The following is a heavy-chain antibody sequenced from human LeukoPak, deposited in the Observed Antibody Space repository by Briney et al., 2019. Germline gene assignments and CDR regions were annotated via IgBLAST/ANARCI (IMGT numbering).Heavy chain of an antibody. V-gene: IGHV3-23*01. CDR1: GFTFSSYA. J-gene: IGHJ6*03. Sequence: WGSLRLSCAASGFTFSSYAVSWVRQAPGKGLEWVSSISGSGGSTYYADSVKGRFTISRDNSKNTLYLQMNSLRAEDTAVYYCASHSGSTLGYYYYYMDVWGKGTTVTVSS. CDR2: ISGSGGST. CDR3: ASHSGSTLGYYYYYMDV. D-gene: IGHD1-26*01.